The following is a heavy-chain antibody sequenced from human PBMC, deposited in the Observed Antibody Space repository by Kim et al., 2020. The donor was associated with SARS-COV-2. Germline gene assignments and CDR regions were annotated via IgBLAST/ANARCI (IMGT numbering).Heavy chain of an antibody. Sequence: SETLSLTCTVSGGSISSYYWSWIRQPPGKGLEWIGYIYYSGSSNYNPSLKSRVTISVDTSKNQFSLKLSSVTAADTAVYYCARDEKLSQYSSGWYNYYYGMDVWGQGTTVTVSS. D-gene: IGHD6-19*01. CDR1: GGSISSYY. J-gene: IGHJ6*02. CDR3: ARDEKLSQYSSGWYNYYYGMDV. CDR2: IYYSGSS. V-gene: IGHV4-59*01.